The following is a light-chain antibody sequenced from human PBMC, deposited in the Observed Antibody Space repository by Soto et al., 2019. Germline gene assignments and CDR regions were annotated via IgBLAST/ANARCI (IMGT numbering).Light chain of an antibody. CDR2: WAS. Sequence: DIVMTQSPDSLAVALGERATINCKASQSVLSSSNSKKYLSWDQQKPGQPPKLLIYWASTRESGVPDRFIGSGSGTDFTLTISSLQAEEVAVYYCQQYYTSPCTFGQGTKVQIK. CDR1: QSVLSSSNSKKY. CDR3: QQYYTSPCT. V-gene: IGKV4-1*01. J-gene: IGKJ1*01.